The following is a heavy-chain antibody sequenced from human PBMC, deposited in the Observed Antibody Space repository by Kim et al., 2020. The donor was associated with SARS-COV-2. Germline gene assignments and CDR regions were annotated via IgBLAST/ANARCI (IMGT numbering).Heavy chain of an antibody. Sequence: GGSLRLSCAASGFTFDDYTMHWVRQAPGKGLEWVSLISWDGGSTYYADSVKGRFTISRDNSKNSLYLQMNSLRTEDTALYYCAKEPSPLLRYFQYGMDVWGQGTTVTVSS. D-gene: IGHD3-9*01. J-gene: IGHJ6*02. CDR1: GFTFDDYT. CDR3: AKEPSPLLRYFQYGMDV. CDR2: ISWDGGST. V-gene: IGHV3-43*01.